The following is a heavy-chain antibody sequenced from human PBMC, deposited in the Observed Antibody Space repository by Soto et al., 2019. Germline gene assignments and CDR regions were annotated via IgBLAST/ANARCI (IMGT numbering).Heavy chain of an antibody. V-gene: IGHV2-26*01. Sequence: QVTLKESGPVLVKPTEPLTLTCTVSGFSLSNARMGVSWIRQPPGKALEWLALIFSNDEKSYSTSLKSRLTISKDTSKSQVVLTMTNMDPVDTATYYCARHGRGVGARPLDYWGQGTLVTVSS. CDR1: GFSLSNARMG. CDR3: ARHGRGVGARPLDY. CDR2: IFSNDEK. D-gene: IGHD1-26*01. J-gene: IGHJ4*02.